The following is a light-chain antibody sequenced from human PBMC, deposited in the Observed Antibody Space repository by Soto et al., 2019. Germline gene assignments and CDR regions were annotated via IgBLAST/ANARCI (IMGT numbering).Light chain of an antibody. Sequence: DIQMTQSPSSLSASVGDRVSITCRTSQSVSRYLNWYQHKAGNAPKLLIYAVTLLESGVPSRFSGGGSRTEFNLTISGLQPEDFAVYYCQQSFSNPRTFGQGTKVEVK. CDR2: AVT. CDR3: QQSFSNPRT. CDR1: QSVSRY. V-gene: IGKV1-39*01. J-gene: IGKJ1*01.